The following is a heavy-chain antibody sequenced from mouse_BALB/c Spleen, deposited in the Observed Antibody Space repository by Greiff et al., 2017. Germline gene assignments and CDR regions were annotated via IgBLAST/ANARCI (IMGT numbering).Heavy chain of an antibody. J-gene: IGHJ4*01. Sequence: VKLQQSAAELARPGASVKMSCKASGYTFTSYTMHWVKQRPGQGLEWIGYINPSSGYTEYNQKFKDKTTLTADKSSSTAYMQLSSLTSEDSAVYYCAREDDYAMDYWGQGTSVTVSS. CDR1: GYTFTSYT. CDR3: AREDDYAMDY. V-gene: IGHV1-4*02. CDR2: INPSSGYT.